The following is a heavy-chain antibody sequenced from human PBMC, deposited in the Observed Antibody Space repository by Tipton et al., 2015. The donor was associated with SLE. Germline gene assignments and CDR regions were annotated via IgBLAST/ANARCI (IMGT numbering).Heavy chain of an antibody. D-gene: IGHD3-3*01. CDR1: GGSISSYY. Sequence: TLSLTCTVSGGSISSYYWSWIRQPPGKGLEWIAYIYYSGSTNYNPSLKSRVTISVDTSKNQFSLKLSSVTAADTAVYYCARTQGVWSGYYMDYWGQGTLVTVSS. CDR2: IYYSGST. J-gene: IGHJ4*02. CDR3: ARTQGVWSGYYMDY. V-gene: IGHV4-59*01.